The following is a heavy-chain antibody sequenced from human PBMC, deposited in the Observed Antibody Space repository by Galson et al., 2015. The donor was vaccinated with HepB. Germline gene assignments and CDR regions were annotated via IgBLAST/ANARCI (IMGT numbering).Heavy chain of an antibody. Sequence: ALRLGGEGAGVSGGSYARSGGRQGPGAGVEWVSGIISDANRCYADPVKGRFTMARDNSNNTLYLQMNNLRAEDTAVYSCANPVRYCSGGSCYSGLWGRGTLVAVSS. CDR2: IISDANR. V-gene: IGHV3-23*01. CDR1: GVSGGSYA. CDR3: ANPVRYCSGGSCYSGL. D-gene: IGHD2-15*01. J-gene: IGHJ2*01.